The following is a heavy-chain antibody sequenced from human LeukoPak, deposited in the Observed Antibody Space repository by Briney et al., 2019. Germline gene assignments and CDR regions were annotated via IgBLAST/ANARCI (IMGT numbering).Heavy chain of an antibody. D-gene: IGHD5-12*01. J-gene: IGHJ6*03. CDR2: MNPNSGNT. CDR3: ATSGYDYYYYYYVDV. CDR1: GYTFTSYD. V-gene: IGHV1-8*01. Sequence: GASVKVSCKASGYTFTSYDINWVRQATGQGLEWMGWMNPNSGNTGYAQKFQGRVTMTRNTSISTAYMELSSLRSEDTAVYYCATSGYDYYYYYYVDVWGKGTTVTVSS.